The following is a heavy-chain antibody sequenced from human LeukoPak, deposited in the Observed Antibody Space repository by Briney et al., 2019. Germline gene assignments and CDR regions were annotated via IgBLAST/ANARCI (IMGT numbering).Heavy chain of an antibody. D-gene: IGHD3-10*01. CDR1: GYTFTSYY. J-gene: IGHJ4*02. V-gene: IGHV1-46*01. Sequence: ASVKVSCKASGYTFTSYYMHWVRQAPGQGLEWMGIINPSGGSTSYAQKFQGRVTMTRDMSTSTVYMELSSLRSEDTAVYYCATLMGGSVAFDYWGQGTLVTVSS. CDR2: INPSGGST. CDR3: ATLMGGSVAFDY.